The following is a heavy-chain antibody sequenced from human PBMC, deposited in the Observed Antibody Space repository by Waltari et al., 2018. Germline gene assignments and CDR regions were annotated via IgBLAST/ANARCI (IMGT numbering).Heavy chain of an antibody. J-gene: IGHJ3*02. D-gene: IGHD3-16*01. Sequence: EVQLVESGGGLIQPGGSLRRSCAAAGFGGRHSYVSWVRQAPGKGLEWISFIYGVDSTLYVDSVKGRFTVSRDNSKNTVHLQMNSVRVDDTAVYYCATFSNWVHDTFDIWGQGTLVSVSS. CDR1: GFGGRHSY. CDR2: IYGVDST. CDR3: ATFSNWVHDTFDI. V-gene: IGHV3-53*01.